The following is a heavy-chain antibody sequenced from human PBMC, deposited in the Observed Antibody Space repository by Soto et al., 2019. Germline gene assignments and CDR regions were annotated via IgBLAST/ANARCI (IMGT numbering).Heavy chain of an antibody. V-gene: IGHV3-30-3*01. J-gene: IGHJ6*02. CDR3: ERDEGSGSSQYFHKFYGMDV. Sequence: SRILSFATSGFNVSNYAMYWLRQSPGNGLEWVALISYDCTNSYYADSVKGRFTISRDNYENTLYLQMNGLTGDDTAVYSCERDEGSGSSQYFHKFYGMDVWGQGTTVTVSS. CDR2: ISYDCTNS. D-gene: IGHD1-26*01. CDR1: GFNVSNYA.